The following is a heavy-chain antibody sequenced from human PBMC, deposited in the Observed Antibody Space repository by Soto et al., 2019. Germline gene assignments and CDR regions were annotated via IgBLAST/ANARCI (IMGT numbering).Heavy chain of an antibody. Sequence: ASVKVSCKASGGTFSSYTISWVRQAPGQGLEWMGRIIPILGIANYAQKFQGRVTITADKSTSTAYMELSSLRSEDTAVYYCARAYSSSGPQYNDYWGQGTLVTVSS. CDR2: IIPILGIA. J-gene: IGHJ4*02. V-gene: IGHV1-69*02. CDR1: GGTFSSYT. D-gene: IGHD6-6*01. CDR3: ARAYSSSGPQYNDY.